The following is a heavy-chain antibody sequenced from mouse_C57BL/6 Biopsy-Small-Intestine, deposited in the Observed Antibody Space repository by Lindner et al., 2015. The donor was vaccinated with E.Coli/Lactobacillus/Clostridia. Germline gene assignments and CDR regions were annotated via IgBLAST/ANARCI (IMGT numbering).Heavy chain of an antibody. V-gene: IGHV1-9*01. CDR3: ANYYGSSPYFVMDY. Sequence: LQESGAELMKPGASVKLSCKATGYTFTGYWIDWIKQRPGHGLEWIGEILPGSYTNYNEKFKGKATFTADTSSNTAYMQLSSLTTEDSAIYYCANYYGSSPYFVMDYWGQGTSVTVSS. D-gene: IGHD1-1*01. J-gene: IGHJ4*01. CDR1: GYTFTGYW. CDR2: ILPGSYT.